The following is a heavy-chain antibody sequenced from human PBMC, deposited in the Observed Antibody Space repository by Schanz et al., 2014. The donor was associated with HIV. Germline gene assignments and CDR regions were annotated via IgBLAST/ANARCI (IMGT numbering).Heavy chain of an antibody. D-gene: IGHD2-2*01. J-gene: IGHJ6*02. V-gene: IGHV3-30*18. CDR1: GFIFSSYG. CDR3: AKAYCSSTICPPPYYYGMDV. Sequence: VQLVESGGGLVKPGGSQRLSCAASGFIFSSYGMHWVRQAPGKGLEWVAVISYDGSSKYYADSVQGRFTITRDNSKSTLYLQMNSLRAEDTAVYYCAKAYCSSTICPPPYYYGMDVWGQGTTVIVSS. CDR2: ISYDGSSK.